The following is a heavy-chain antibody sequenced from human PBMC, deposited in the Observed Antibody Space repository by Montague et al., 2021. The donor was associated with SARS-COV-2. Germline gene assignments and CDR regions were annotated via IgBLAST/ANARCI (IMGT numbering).Heavy chain of an antibody. J-gene: IGHJ4*02. Sequence: SQTLSLACTVSGGSISSDDYYWSWIRQPPGKGLEWIGYIFYSGSAYYSLSLESRSTISIDTSKNQFSLRLTSVTAADTAVYYCARVRDSSGHDYWGQGTLVTVSS. CDR3: ARVRDSSGHDY. D-gene: IGHD3-22*01. V-gene: IGHV4-30-4*01. CDR1: GGSISSDDYY. CDR2: IFYSGSA.